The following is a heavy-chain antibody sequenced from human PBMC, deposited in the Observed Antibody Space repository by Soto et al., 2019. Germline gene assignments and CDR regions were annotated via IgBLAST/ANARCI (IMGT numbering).Heavy chain of an antibody. CDR2: ISYDGSNK. Sequence: QVQLVESGGGVVQPGRSLRLSCAASGFTFSSYAMHWVRQAPGKGLEWVAVISYDGSNKYYADSVKGRFTSSRDNSKNTLYLQMNSLRAVDTAVYYCARDPVLAFVAAYYFDYWGQGSLVTFSS. D-gene: IGHD6-19*01. J-gene: IGHJ4*02. CDR1: GFTFSSYA. CDR3: ARDPVLAFVAAYYFDY. V-gene: IGHV3-30*14.